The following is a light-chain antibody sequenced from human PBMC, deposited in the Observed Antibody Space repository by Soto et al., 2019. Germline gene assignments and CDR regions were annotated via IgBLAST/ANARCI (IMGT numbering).Light chain of an antibody. V-gene: IGLV2-18*02. Sequence: QSVLTQPPSVSGSPGQSVTISCTGTSSDVGSYNRVSWYQQPPGTAPKLMIYEVNNRPSGVPDRFSGSKSGNTASLTISGLQAEDEADYYCSSHTRSETVVFGTGTKLTVL. CDR1: SSDVGSYNR. CDR2: EVN. CDR3: SSHTRSETVV. J-gene: IGLJ1*01.